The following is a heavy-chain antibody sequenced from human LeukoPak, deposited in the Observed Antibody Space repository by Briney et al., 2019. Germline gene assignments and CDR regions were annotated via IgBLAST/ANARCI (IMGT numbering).Heavy chain of an antibody. V-gene: IGHV1-2*02. Sequence: ASVKVSCKASGYTFTCYYMQWVRQAPGQGIEWMGWINPNSGGTNYAQKFQGRGTMTRDTAISTAYMELSRLRSDDTAVYYCARGTSLLSLVDWGQGTLVTVSS. CDR1: GYTFTCYY. J-gene: IGHJ4*02. CDR2: INPNSGGT. D-gene: IGHD2/OR15-2a*01. CDR3: ARGTSLLSLVD.